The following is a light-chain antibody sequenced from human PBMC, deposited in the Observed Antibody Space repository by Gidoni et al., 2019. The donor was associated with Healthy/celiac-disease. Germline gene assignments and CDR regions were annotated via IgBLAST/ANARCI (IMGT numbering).Light chain of an antibody. Sequence: QSALTQPPSVSGSPGQSVTISCTGTSSDVGSYNRVSWYQQPPGTAPKLMIYEVSTRPSGVPDRFSGSKSGNTASLTISGLQAEDEADYYCSSYTSSSTSVVFGGGTKLTVL. V-gene: IGLV2-18*02. J-gene: IGLJ2*01. CDR2: EVS. CDR3: SSYTSSSTSVV. CDR1: SSDVGSYNR.